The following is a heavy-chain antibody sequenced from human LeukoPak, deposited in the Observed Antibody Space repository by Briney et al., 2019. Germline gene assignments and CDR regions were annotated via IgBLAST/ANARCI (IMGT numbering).Heavy chain of an antibody. Sequence: PGGSLRLSCAASGFTFSSYSMNWVRQAPGKGLEWVSSISSSSSYIYYADSVKGRFTISRDNAKNSLYLQMNSLRAEDTAVHYCARDRGSYFPFDYWGQGTLVTVSS. CDR1: GFTFSSYS. V-gene: IGHV3-21*01. J-gene: IGHJ4*02. D-gene: IGHD1-26*01. CDR3: ARDRGSYFPFDY. CDR2: ISSSSSYI.